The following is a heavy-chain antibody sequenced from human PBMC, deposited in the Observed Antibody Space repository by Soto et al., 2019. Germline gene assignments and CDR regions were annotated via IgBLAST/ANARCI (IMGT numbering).Heavy chain of an antibody. D-gene: IGHD6-19*01. CDR2: IWYDGSSK. CDR1: GFTFISYG. V-gene: IGHV3-33*01. J-gene: IGHJ5*02. Sequence: PGGSLRLSCAASGFTFISYGMHWVRQAPGKGLEWVAVIWYDGSSKYYADSVKGRFTISRDNSKNTLYLQMNSLRAEDTAVYYCARGAVAGNWFDPWGQGTLVTVSS. CDR3: ARGAVAGNWFDP.